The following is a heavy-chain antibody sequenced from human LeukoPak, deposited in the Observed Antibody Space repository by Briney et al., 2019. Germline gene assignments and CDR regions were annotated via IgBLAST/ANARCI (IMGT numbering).Heavy chain of an antibody. V-gene: IGHV1-69*06. CDR2: IIPIFGTA. D-gene: IGHD3-22*01. CDR3: ARGWDYDSGGRPTAYVY. Sequence: ASVKVSCKASGGTFSNYAINWVRQAPGRGLEWMGGIIPIFGTANYAQKFQGRVTITADKSTSTVYMELNSLKSEDTAVYYCARGWDYDSGGRPTAYVYWGQGTLVTVSS. J-gene: IGHJ4*02. CDR1: GGTFSNYA.